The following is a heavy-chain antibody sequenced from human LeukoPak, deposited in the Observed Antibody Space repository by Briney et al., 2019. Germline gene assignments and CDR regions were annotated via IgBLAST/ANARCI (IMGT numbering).Heavy chain of an antibody. CDR2: IRYDGSNK. V-gene: IGHV3-30*02. J-gene: IGHJ4*02. D-gene: IGHD3-22*01. CDR3: AKDRDSSGYSDY. CDR1: GFTFSDYA. Sequence: GGSLRLSCAASGFTFSDYAMTWVRQAPGKGLEWVAFIRYDGSNKYYADSVKGRFTISRDNSKNTLYLQMNSLRAEDTAVYYCAKDRDSSGYSDYWGQGTLVTVSS.